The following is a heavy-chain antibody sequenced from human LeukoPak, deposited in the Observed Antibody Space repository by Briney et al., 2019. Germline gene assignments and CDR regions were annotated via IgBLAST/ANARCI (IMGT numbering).Heavy chain of an antibody. D-gene: IGHD2-2*01. V-gene: IGHV4-39*07. CDR1: GGSISSGSYY. Sequence: PSETLSLTCTVSGGSISSGSYYWSWIRQPAGKGLEWIGSIYHSGSTYYNPSLKSRVTISVDTSKNQFSLKLSSVTAADTAVYYCARLPTDYQLLDYWGQGTLDTVSS. CDR2: IYHSGST. J-gene: IGHJ4*02. CDR3: ARLPTDYQLLDY.